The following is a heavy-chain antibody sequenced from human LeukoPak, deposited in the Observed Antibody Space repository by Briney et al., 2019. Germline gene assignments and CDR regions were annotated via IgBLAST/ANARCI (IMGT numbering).Heavy chain of an antibody. J-gene: IGHJ6*02. D-gene: IGHD5-12*01. V-gene: IGHV4-59*01. Sequence: SETLPLTCTVSGGSISSYYWSWIRQPPGKGLEWIGHIYYSGSTNYNPSLKSRVTISVDTSKNQFSLKLSSVTAADTAVYYCAREGGYDGGYYYYYGMDVWGQGTTVTVSS. CDR3: AREGGYDGGYYYYYGMDV. CDR2: IYYSGST. CDR1: GGSISSYY.